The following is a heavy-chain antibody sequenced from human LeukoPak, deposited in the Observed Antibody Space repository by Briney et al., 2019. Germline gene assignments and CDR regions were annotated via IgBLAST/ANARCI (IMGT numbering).Heavy chain of an antibody. V-gene: IGHV4-4*07. CDR2: IHTSGNT. CDR3: VRGGSKAAATFDY. Sequence: SETLSLTCTVSGGSISGYYWSWIRQPAGKGLEWIGHIHTSGNTNYNPSLKSRVTMSVDTSKNQFSLRVSSVTAADTAIYYCVRGGSKAAATFDYWGQGTLVTVSS. J-gene: IGHJ4*02. D-gene: IGHD2-15*01. CDR1: GGSISGYY.